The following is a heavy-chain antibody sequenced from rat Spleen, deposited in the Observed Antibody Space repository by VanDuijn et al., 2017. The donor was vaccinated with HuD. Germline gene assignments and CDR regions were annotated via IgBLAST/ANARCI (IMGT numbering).Heavy chain of an antibody. J-gene: IGHJ4*01. CDR3: AREEHNNYVEDYYVMDA. Sequence: EVQLVESDGGLVQPGRSLKLSCAASGFTFSDYYMAWVRQAPTKGLEWVATISYDGSSTYYRDSVKGRFTISRDNAKSTLYLQMDSLRSEDTATYYCAREEHNNYVEDYYVMDAWGQGASVTVSS. V-gene: IGHV5-29*01. CDR1: GFTFSDYY. D-gene: IGHD1-10*01. CDR2: ISYDGSST.